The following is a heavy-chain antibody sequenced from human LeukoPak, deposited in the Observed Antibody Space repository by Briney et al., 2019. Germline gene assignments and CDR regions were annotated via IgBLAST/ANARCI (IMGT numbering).Heavy chain of an antibody. V-gene: IGHV3-23*01. CDR1: GFTSSSYA. CDR2: ISGSGGST. J-gene: IGHJ4*02. CDR3: ARGASAPDY. Sequence: PGGSLRLSCAASGFTSSSYAMSWVRQAPGKGLEWVSAISGSGGSTYYADSVKGRFTISRDESKSTLYLQMNSLSADETGVYYCARGASAPDYWGPGTLVTVSS. D-gene: IGHD2-15*01.